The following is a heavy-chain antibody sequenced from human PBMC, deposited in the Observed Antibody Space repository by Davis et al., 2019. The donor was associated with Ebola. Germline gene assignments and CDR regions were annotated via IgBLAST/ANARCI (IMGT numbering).Heavy chain of an antibody. Sequence: MPGGSLRLSCAVYGGSFSGYYWSWIRQPPGKGLEWIGEINHSVSTNYNPSLKSRVTISVDTSKNQFSLKLSSVTAADTAVYYCARRSNSPFDYWGQGTLVTVSS. D-gene: IGHD6-6*01. CDR1: GGSFSGYY. V-gene: IGHV4-34*01. CDR3: ARRSNSPFDY. CDR2: INHSVST. J-gene: IGHJ4*02.